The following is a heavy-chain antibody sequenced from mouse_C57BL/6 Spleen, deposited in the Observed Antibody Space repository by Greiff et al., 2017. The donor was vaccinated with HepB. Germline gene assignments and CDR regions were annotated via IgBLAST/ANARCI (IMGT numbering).Heavy chain of an antibody. CDR1: GYTFTSYW. V-gene: IGHV1-52*01. Sequence: QQSCKASGYTFTSYWMHWVKQRPIQGLEWIGNIDPSDSETHYNQKFKDKATLTVDKSSSTAYMQLSSLTSEDSAVYYCARGGPYFDYWGQGTTLTVSS. J-gene: IGHJ2*01. CDR3: ARGGPYFDY. CDR2: IDPSDSET.